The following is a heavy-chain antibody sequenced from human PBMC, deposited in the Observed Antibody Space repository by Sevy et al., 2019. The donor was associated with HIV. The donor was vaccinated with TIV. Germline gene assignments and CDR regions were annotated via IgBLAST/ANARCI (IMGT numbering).Heavy chain of an antibody. CDR2: ISGSGGST. CDR3: AKDTRRNWGSHLYFDL. V-gene: IGHV3-23*01. Sequence: GGSLRLSCAASGFTFSSYAMSWVRQAPGKGLEWVSAISGSGGSTYYADSVKGRFTISRDNSKNTLYLQMNSLRAEDTAVYYCAKDTRRNWGSHLYFDLWGRGTLVTVSS. D-gene: IGHD7-27*01. CDR1: GFTFSSYA. J-gene: IGHJ2*01.